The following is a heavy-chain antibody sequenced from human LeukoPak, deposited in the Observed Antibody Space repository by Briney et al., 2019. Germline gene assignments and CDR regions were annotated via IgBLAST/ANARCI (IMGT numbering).Heavy chain of an antibody. Sequence: ASVKVSCKASGYTFTNYGISWVRQAPGQGLEWMAWISTYDHDTNYAQKFRGRVTMTTDTSTSTAYMELRSLGSDDTAVYYCVRDYFCSGGTCDDCFDPWGQGTLVTVSA. CDR2: ISTYDHDT. V-gene: IGHV1-18*01. CDR1: GYTFTNYG. CDR3: VRDYFCSGGTCDDCFDP. D-gene: IGHD2-15*01. J-gene: IGHJ5*02.